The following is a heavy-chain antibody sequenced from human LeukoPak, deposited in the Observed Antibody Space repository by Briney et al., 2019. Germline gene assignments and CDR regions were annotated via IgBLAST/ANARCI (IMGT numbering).Heavy chain of an antibody. V-gene: IGHV3-30*02. D-gene: IGHD3-10*01. CDR3: AKDWGTKFASGSSYLDS. Sequence: GGSLRLSCAASGFTFSSHGMNWVRQAPGKGLEWVAVIVHDGNSKYYADSVRGRFAISRDNSKNTLYLQMNGLKPEDTAIYYCAKDWGTKFASGSSYLDSWGQGTLVTVSS. CDR2: IVHDGNSK. CDR1: GFTFSSHG. J-gene: IGHJ4*02.